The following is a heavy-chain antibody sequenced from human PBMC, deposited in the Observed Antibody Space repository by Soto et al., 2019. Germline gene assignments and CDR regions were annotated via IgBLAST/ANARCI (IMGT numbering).Heavy chain of an antibody. CDR3: ARLGEGYCSGGSCYGFRDY. J-gene: IGHJ4*02. CDR1: GGSISSSSYY. CDR2: IYYSGST. V-gene: IGHV4-39*01. Sequence: QLQLQESGPGLVKPSETLSLTCTVSGGSISSSSYYWGWIRQPPGKGLEWIGSIYYSGSTYYNPSLNSRVTISVDTSKNQFSLKLSSVTAADTAVYYCARLGEGYCSGGSCYGFRDYCGQGTLVTVSS. D-gene: IGHD2-15*01.